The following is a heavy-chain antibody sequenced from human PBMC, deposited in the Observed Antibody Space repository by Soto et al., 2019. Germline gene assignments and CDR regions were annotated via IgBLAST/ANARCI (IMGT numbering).Heavy chain of an antibody. Sequence: QVQLQESGPGLVKPSQTLSLTCTVSGGSISSSGYYWSWIRQHPGKGLEWSGYIYDSGSTYYNPSLKSRVPISVDTSKNQFSLKLSSVIAADTAVYYCAREEGGGYDHRWFDPWGQGTLVTVSS. CDR1: GGSISSSGYY. V-gene: IGHV4-31*03. CDR2: IYDSGST. CDR3: AREEGGGYDHRWFDP. J-gene: IGHJ5*02. D-gene: IGHD5-12*01.